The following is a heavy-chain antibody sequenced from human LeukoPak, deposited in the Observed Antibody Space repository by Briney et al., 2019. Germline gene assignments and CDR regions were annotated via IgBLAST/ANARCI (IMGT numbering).Heavy chain of an antibody. CDR1: GYSIISDYF. Sequence: PSETLSLTCIVSGYSIISDYFWGWVRQPPGKGPEWIGSIFHSGDVYYNPSLKSRVTISVDTSKNQFSLKLSSVTAADTAVYYCARDMTGGVVVMFDYWGQGTLVTVSS. V-gene: IGHV4-38-2*02. D-gene: IGHD3-22*01. CDR3: ARDMTGGVVVMFDY. CDR2: IFHSGDV. J-gene: IGHJ4*02.